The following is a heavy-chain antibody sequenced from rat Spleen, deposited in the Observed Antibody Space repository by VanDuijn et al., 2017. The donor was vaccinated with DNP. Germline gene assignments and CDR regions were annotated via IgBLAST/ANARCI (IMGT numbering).Heavy chain of an antibody. Sequence: EVKLVESGGGLVQPGGSLKLSCAVSNFTISDYGMAWVRQAPTKGLEWVASISANGGSIRYRDSVKGRFTISRDNAKNALFLQMDSLRSEDTATYYCTTHGSIATISTGAMDVWGQGTSVTVSS. V-gene: IGHV5S13*01. CDR1: NFTISDYG. CDR3: TTHGSIATISTGAMDV. D-gene: IGHD1-2*01. CDR2: ISANGGSI. J-gene: IGHJ4*01.